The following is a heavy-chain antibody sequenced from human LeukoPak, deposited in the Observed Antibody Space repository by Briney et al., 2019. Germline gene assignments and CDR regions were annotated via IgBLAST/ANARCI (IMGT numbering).Heavy chain of an antibody. CDR3: ARDGGYYFDY. J-gene: IGHJ4*02. Sequence: GGSLRLSCAASGFIFSSYGMNWVRQAPGKGLEWVSYISSSVSPIYYADSVKGRFTISRDNAKNSLYLQMNSLRAEDTAVYYCARDGGYYFDYWGQGTLVTVSS. CDR2: ISSSVSPI. CDR1: GFIFSSYG. V-gene: IGHV3-48*04. D-gene: IGHD6-25*01.